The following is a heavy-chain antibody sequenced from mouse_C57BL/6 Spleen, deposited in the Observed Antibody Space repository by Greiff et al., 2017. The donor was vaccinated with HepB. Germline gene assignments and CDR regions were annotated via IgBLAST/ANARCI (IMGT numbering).Heavy chain of an antibody. CDR3: APSTTVVGYYFDY. CDR1: GYTFTDYY. J-gene: IGHJ2*01. CDR2: INPYNGGT. Sequence: EVQLQQSGPVLVKPGASVKMSCKASGYTFTDYYMNWVKQSHGKSLEWIGFINPYNGGTSYNQKFKGKATLTVAKSSSTAYMELNSLTSEDSAVYYCAPSTTVVGYYFDYWGQGTTLTVSS. D-gene: IGHD1-1*01. V-gene: IGHV1-19*01.